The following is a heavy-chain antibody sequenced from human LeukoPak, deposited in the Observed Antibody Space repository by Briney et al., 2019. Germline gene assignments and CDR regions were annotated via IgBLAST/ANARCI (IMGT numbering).Heavy chain of an antibody. CDR3: ASTSGSYQSHDAFDI. CDR1: GFTFSSYS. V-gene: IGHV3-21*01. D-gene: IGHD1-26*01. J-gene: IGHJ3*02. CDR2: ISSSSSYI. Sequence: GGSLRLSCAASGFTFSSYSMNWVRQAPGKGLDWASSISSSSSYIYYADSVKGRFTISRDNAKNSLYLQMNSLRAEDTAVYYCASTSGSYQSHDAFDIWGQGTMVTVSS.